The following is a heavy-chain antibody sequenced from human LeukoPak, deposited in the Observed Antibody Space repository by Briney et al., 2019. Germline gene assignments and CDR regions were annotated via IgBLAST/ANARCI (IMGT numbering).Heavy chain of an antibody. V-gene: IGHV4-39*07. CDR3: ARARRSYYGSGSYFRDFDY. CDR2: IYYSGST. J-gene: IGHJ4*02. CDR1: GGSISSSSYY. Sequence: SETLSLTCTVSGGSISSSSYYWGWIRQPPGKGLEWIGSIYYSGSTYYNPSLKSRVTISVDTSKNQFSLKLSSVTAADTAVYYCARARRSYYGSGSYFRDFDYWGQGTLVTVSS. D-gene: IGHD3-10*01.